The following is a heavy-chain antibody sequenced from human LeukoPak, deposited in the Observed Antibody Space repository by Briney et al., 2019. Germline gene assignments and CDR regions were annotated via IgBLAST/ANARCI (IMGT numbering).Heavy chain of an antibody. CDR1: GFTFSSYW. Sequence: GGSLRLSCAASGFTFSSYWMRWVRQAPGKGLEWVAHIKQDGSEKYYVDSVKGRFTISRDNAKNSLYLQMNSLRAEDTAVYYCARDLYRIVVVPHYFDYWGQGTLVTVSS. CDR2: IKQDGSEK. CDR3: ARDLYRIVVVPHYFDY. J-gene: IGHJ4*02. V-gene: IGHV3-7*01. D-gene: IGHD3-22*01.